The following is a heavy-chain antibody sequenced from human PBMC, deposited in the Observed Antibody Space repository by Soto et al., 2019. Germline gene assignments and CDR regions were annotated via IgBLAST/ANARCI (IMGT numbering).Heavy chain of an antibody. V-gene: IGHV3-21*01. CDR3: AREVRRGWFDP. CDR2: ISGPSTYI. CDR1: GFTFSTYT. Sequence: GGSLRLSCAASGFTFSTYTMTWVRQAPGKGLEWVASISGPSTYIYYADSVKGRFTISRDNAKNSLFLQMNSLRAEDTALYYCAREVRRGWFDPWGPGTLVTSPQ. J-gene: IGHJ5*02.